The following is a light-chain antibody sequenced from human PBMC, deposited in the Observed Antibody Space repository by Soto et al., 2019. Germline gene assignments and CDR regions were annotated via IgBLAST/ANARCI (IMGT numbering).Light chain of an antibody. Sequence: SYELTQPPSVSVAPGKTASITCGGNNIGSKSVHWYQQKPGQAPVLVIYYDSDRPSGIPERFSGSNSGNTATLTISRVEAGDEADYYCQVWDSSSDHFGGGTKLTVL. CDR2: YDS. CDR3: QVWDSSSDH. V-gene: IGLV3-21*04. J-gene: IGLJ2*01. CDR1: NIGSKS.